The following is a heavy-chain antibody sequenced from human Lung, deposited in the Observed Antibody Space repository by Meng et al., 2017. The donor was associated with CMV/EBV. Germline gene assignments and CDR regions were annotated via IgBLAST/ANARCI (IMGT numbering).Heavy chain of an antibody. J-gene: IGHJ6*02. V-gene: IGHV3-66*02. CDR3: ARDLVVPAAIQYYYHNYGMDV. D-gene: IGHD2-2*01. Sequence: GESLKISCAASGFTVETNYMSWVRQAPGKGLEWVSNIYSAGNTYYADSVKGRFTISRDNSKNTLSLQMNSLRVEDTAVYYCARDLVVPAAIQYYYHNYGMDVWGQGXTVTVSS. CDR1: GFTVETNY. CDR2: IYSAGNT.